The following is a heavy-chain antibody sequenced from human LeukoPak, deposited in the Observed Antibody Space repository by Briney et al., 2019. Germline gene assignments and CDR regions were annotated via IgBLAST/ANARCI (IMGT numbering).Heavy chain of an antibody. Sequence: GGSLRLSCAASGFTFSSYGMHWVRQAPGKGLEWVAFIRYDGSNKYYADSVKGRFTISRDNSKNTLYLQMNSLRAEDTAVYYCAREGVVLMGRDFERDWYFDLWGRGTLVTVSS. D-gene: IGHD2-8*01. J-gene: IGHJ2*01. CDR1: GFTFSSYG. V-gene: IGHV3-30*02. CDR3: AREGVVLMGRDFERDWYFDL. CDR2: IRYDGSNK.